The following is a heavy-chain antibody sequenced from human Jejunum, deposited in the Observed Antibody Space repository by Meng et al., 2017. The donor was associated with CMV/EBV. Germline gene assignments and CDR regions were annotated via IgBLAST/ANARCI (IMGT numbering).Heavy chain of an antibody. Sequence: SGYYGGWIRQPPGKGREWIGSIYHSGSTYYNPSLKSRVTISVDTSKNQFSLKLSSVTAADTAVYYCARASYCSGGSCYSNYGMDVWGQGTTVTVSS. CDR2: IYHSGST. V-gene: IGHV4-38-2*02. D-gene: IGHD2-15*01. CDR1: SGYY. CDR3: ARASYCSGGSCYSNYGMDV. J-gene: IGHJ6*02.